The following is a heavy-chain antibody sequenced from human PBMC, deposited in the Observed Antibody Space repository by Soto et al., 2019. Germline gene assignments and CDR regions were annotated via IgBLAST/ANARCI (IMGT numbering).Heavy chain of an antibody. CDR3: TRHTYYDILTGYYFYYGMDV. D-gene: IGHD3-9*01. J-gene: IGHJ6*02. V-gene: IGHV3-73*01. Sequence: PGGSLRLSCAASGFTFSGSAMHWVRQASGKGLEWVGRIRSKANSYATAYAASVKGRFTISRDDSKNTAYLQMNSLKTEDTAVYYCTRHTYYDILTGYYFYYGMDVWGQGTTVTVSS. CDR2: IRSKANSYAT. CDR1: GFTFSGSA.